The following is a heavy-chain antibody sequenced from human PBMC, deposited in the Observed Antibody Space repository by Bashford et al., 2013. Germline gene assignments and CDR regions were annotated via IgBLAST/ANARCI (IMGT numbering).Heavy chain of an antibody. Sequence: SVKVSCKASGGTFSNYAISWVRQAPGQGLEWLGGIIPIFGTPNYAQKFQGRVTITADESTSTAYMELSSLRSEDTAVYYCTAGGFTFGSGVDYYYMDVWGKGPRSPSP. CDR3: TAGGFTFGSGVDYYYMDV. CDR1: GGTFSNYA. J-gene: IGHJ6*03. CDR2: IIPIFGTP. D-gene: IGHD3-10*01. V-gene: IGHV1-69*13.